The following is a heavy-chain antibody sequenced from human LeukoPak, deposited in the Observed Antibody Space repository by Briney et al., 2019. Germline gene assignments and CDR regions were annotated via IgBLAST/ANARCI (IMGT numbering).Heavy chain of an antibody. Sequence: GGSLRLSCAASDFSFITYAMSWVRQAPGKGLEWVSTISGGGDATYYADSVKGRFTISRDNSKKTLYLQMNSLRAEDTAVYYCAKDSKIVGPTFRSYHYMDVWGKGTTVTVSS. D-gene: IGHD1-26*01. CDR3: AKDSKIVGPTFRSYHYMDV. CDR2: ISGGGDAT. V-gene: IGHV3-23*01. J-gene: IGHJ6*03. CDR1: DFSFITYA.